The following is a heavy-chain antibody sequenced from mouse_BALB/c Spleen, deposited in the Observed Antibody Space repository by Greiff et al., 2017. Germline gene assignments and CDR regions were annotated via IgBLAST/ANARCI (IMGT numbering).Heavy chain of an antibody. Sequence: EVQLVESGGGLVKPGGSLKPSCAASGFTFSDYYMYWVRQTPEKRLEWVATISDGGSYTYYPDSVKGRFTISRDNAKNNLYLQMSSLKSEDTAMYYCARDGGYYYGSSDGGYFDVWGAGTTVTVSS. CDR3: ARDGGYYYGSSDGGYFDV. D-gene: IGHD1-1*01. V-gene: IGHV5-4*02. CDR1: GFTFSDYY. CDR2: ISDGGSYT. J-gene: IGHJ1*01.